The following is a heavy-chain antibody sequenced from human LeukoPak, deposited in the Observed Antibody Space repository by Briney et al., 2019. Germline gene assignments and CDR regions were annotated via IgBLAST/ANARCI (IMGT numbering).Heavy chain of an antibody. V-gene: IGHV3-30*04. D-gene: IGHD6-13*01. CDR2: ISYDGSNK. J-gene: IGHJ3*02. CDR1: GFTFSSYA. CDR3: ARDGYDAFDI. Sequence: PGRSLRLSCAASGFTFSSYAMHWVRQAPGKGLEWVAVISYDGSNKYYADSVKGRFTISRDNSKNTLYLQMNSPRAEDTAVYYCARDGYDAFDIWGQGTMVTVSS.